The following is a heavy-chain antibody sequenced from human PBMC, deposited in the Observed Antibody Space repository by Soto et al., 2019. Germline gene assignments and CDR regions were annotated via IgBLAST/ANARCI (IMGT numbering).Heavy chain of an antibody. CDR3: ARGGSLEYSSSYPGY. J-gene: IGHJ4*02. CDR1: VFTFSSYA. V-gene: IGHV3-30-3*01. Sequence: GGSLRLSCAASVFTFSSYAMHWVRQARGKGLEWVAVISYDGSNKYYADSVKGRFTISRDNSKNTLYLQMNSLRAEDTAVYYCARGGSLEYSSSYPGYWGQGTLVTVSS. D-gene: IGHD6-6*01. CDR2: ISYDGSNK.